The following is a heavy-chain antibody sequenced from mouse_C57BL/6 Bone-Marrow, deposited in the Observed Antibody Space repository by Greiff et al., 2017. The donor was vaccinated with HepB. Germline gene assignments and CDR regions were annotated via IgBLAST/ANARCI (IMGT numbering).Heavy chain of an antibody. D-gene: IGHD4-1*01. J-gene: IGHJ2*01. Sequence: EVQLQQSGPELVKPGASVKISCKASGYTFTDYYMNWVKQSHGKSLEWIGDINPNNGGTSYNQKFKGKATLTVDKSSSTAYMELRSLTSEDSAVYYCARVELVPFDYWGQGTTLTVSS. CDR2: INPNNGGT. CDR1: GYTFTDYY. CDR3: ARVELVPFDY. V-gene: IGHV1-26*01.